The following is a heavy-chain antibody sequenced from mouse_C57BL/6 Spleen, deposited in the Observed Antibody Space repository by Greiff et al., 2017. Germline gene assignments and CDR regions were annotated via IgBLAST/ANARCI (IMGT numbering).Heavy chain of an antibody. CDR3: ARAGGYYTLDY. Sequence: EVQLQQSGPELVKPGASVKISCKASGYSFTGYYMNWVKQSPEKSLEWIGEINPSTGGTTYNQKFKAKATLTVDKSSSTAYMQLKSLTSEDSAVYYCARAGGYYTLDYWGQGTTLTVSS. CDR1: GYSFTGYY. CDR2: INPSTGGT. J-gene: IGHJ2*01. D-gene: IGHD2-3*01. V-gene: IGHV1-42*01.